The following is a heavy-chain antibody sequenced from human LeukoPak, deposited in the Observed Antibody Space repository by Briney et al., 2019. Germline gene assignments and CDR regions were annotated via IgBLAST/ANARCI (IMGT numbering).Heavy chain of an antibody. Sequence: GGSLRLSCAASGFTFSSYSMNWVRQAPGKGLEWVSSISSSSSYIYYADSVKGRFTISRDNAKNSLYLQMNSLRAEDTAVYYCARVAYDYVWGSYRYTNYYYYYMDVWGKGTTVTVSS. V-gene: IGHV3-21*01. CDR2: ISSSSSYI. CDR1: GFTFSSYS. J-gene: IGHJ6*03. D-gene: IGHD3-16*02. CDR3: ARVAYDYVWGSYRYTNYYYYYMDV.